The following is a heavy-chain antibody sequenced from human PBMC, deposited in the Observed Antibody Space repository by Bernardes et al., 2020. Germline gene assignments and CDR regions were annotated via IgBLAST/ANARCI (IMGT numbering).Heavy chain of an antibody. J-gene: IGHJ1*01. D-gene: IGHD5-12*01. V-gene: IGHV3-43*01. CDR3: ARDRGGNSVGFDK. Sequence: GGSLRLSCAASGFTFDDYTMHWVRQVPGKGLEWVSLITWDGGSAYYADSMKGRVTASRDNSKNSLYLQMNSLRSEDTAVYYCARDRGGNSVGFDKWGQGTLVTVSS. CDR1: GFTFDDYT. CDR2: ITWDGGSA.